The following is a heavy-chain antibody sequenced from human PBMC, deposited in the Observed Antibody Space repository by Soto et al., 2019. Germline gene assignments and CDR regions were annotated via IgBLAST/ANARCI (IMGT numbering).Heavy chain of an antibody. CDR2: INPNSGGT. D-gene: IGHD2-15*01. V-gene: IGHV1-2*04. CDR1: GYTFTGYY. J-gene: IGHJ6*02. CDR3: ARDRCSGGSCYGGGYYGMDV. Sequence: ASVKVSCKASGYTFTGYYMHWVRQAPGQGLEWMGWINPNSGGTNYAQKFQGWVTMTRDTSISTAYMELSRLRPDDTAVYYCARDRCSGGSCYGGGYYGMDVWG.